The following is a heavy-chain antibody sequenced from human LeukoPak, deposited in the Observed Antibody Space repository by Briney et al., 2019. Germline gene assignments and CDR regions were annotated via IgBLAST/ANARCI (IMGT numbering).Heavy chain of an antibody. CDR3: ARGAAGTRTNWFDP. CDR1: GGTFSSYA. J-gene: IGHJ5*02. CDR2: IIPIFGTA. D-gene: IGHD6-13*01. V-gene: IGHV1-69*05. Sequence: SVKVSCKAPGGTFSSYAISWVRQAPGQGLEWMGRIIPIFGTANYAQKFQGRVTITTDESTSTAYVELSSLRSEDTAVYYCARGAAGTRTNWFDPWGQGTLVTVSS.